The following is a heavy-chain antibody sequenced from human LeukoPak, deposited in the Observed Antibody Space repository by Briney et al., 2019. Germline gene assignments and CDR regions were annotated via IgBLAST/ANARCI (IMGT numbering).Heavy chain of an antibody. CDR3: AKTIAARPLYYFDY. J-gene: IGHJ4*02. Sequence: GGSLRLSCAASGFTFSSYGMSWVRQAPGKGLEWVSAISGSGGSTYYADSVKDRFTISRDNSKNTLYLQMNSLRAEDTALYYCAKTIAARPLYYFDYWGQGTLVTVSS. CDR1: GFTFSSYG. V-gene: IGHV3-23*01. CDR2: ISGSGGST. D-gene: IGHD6-6*01.